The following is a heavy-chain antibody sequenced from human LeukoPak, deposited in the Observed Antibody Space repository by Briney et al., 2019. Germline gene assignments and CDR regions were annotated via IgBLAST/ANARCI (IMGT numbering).Heavy chain of an antibody. V-gene: IGHV3-48*02. J-gene: IGHJ6*02. CDR1: GFTFSSYS. Sequence: GGSLRLSCAASGFTFSSYSMNWVRQAPGKGLEWVSYISSSSSTIYYADSVKGRFTISRDNAKNSLYLQMNSLRDEDTAVYYCARDGGPCSGGSCYPPYYYGMDVWGQGTTVTVS. CDR3: ARDGGPCSGGSCYPPYYYGMDV. D-gene: IGHD2-15*01. CDR2: ISSSSSTI.